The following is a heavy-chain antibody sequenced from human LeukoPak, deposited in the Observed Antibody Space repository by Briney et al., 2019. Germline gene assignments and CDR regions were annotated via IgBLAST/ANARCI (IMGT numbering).Heavy chain of an antibody. J-gene: IGHJ5*02. CDR1: GGSFSGYY. CDR3: AAYYYGSGSRFNWFDP. CDR2: INHSGST. V-gene: IGHV4-34*01. D-gene: IGHD3-10*01. Sequence: PSETLSLTCAVYGGSFSGYYWSWIRQPPGKGLEWIGEINHSGSTNYNPSLKSRVTISVDTSKNQFSLKLSSVTAAATAVYYCAAYYYGSGSRFNWFDPWGQGTLVTVSS.